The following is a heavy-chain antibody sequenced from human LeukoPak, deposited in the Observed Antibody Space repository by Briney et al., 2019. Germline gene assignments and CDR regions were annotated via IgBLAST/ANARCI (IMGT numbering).Heavy chain of an antibody. CDR3: ARERYIVVVPAATDPENWFDP. V-gene: IGHV1-18*01. D-gene: IGHD2-2*01. J-gene: IGHJ5*02. CDR1: GYTFTSYD. Sequence: GASVTVSCKASGYTFTSYDINWVRQAPGQGLEWMGWMNPNSGNTDYAQKLQGRVTMTTDTSTSTAYMELRSLRSDDTAVYYCARERYIVVVPAATDPENWFDPWGQGTLVTVSS. CDR2: MNPNSGNT.